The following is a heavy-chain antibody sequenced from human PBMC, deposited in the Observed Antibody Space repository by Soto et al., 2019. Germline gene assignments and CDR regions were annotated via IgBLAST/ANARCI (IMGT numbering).Heavy chain of an antibody. Sequence: WASVNVSCKAPAYTFTSYYIHWLRQAAGHGLQWMGIINPTFXSTRFAQRLQGRITMTTDTSTITVYRELRSLRSEDKAVYYCARSSGGVFGVMIEGCNWLAPWRQGSLVTVSS. CDR2: INPTFXST. V-gene: IGHV1-46*01. J-gene: IGHJ5*02. CDR1: AYTFTSYY. D-gene: IGHD3-16*02. CDR3: ARSSGGVFGVMIEGCNWLAP.